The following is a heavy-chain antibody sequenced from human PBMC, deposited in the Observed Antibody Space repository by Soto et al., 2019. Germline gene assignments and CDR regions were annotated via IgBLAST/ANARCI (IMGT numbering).Heavy chain of an antibody. CDR2: IYPGDSDT. CDR1: GYSFTSYW. Sequence: GESLKISCKGSGYSFTSYWSGWVRQMPGKGLEWMGIIYPGDSDTRYSPSFQGHVTISADKSIGTAYLQWSSLKASDTAMYYCARHGRSGGSLLYGMDVWGQGPTVTVS. J-gene: IGHJ6*02. D-gene: IGHD2-15*01. CDR3: ARHGRSGGSLLYGMDV. V-gene: IGHV5-51*01.